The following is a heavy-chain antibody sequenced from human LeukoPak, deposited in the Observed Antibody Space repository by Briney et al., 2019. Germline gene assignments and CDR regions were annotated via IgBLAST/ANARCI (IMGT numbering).Heavy chain of an antibody. D-gene: IGHD3-10*01. CDR3: ASHLWFGEPRVYFQH. J-gene: IGHJ1*01. V-gene: IGHV3-30*07. Sequence: GRSLRLSCAASGFTFSSYAMHWVRQAPGKGLEWVAVISYDGSNKYYADSVKGRVTISRDNSKNTLYLQMNSLRAEDTAVYYCASHLWFGEPRVYFQHWGQGTLVTVSS. CDR1: GFTFSSYA. CDR2: ISYDGSNK.